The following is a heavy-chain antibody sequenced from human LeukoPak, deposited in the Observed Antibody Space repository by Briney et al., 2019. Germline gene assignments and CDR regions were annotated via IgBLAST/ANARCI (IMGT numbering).Heavy chain of an antibody. D-gene: IGHD7-27*01. CDR2: MSPNSGDT. V-gene: IGHV1-8*01. Sequence: ASVKVSCKASGYTFTSYDINWVRHAPGQGLEWMGWMSPNSGDTGYAQKFQGRVTMTRDTSISTAFMKLTSLRSEDTAVYYCARGPPNWGFDFWGQGALVTVSS. CDR1: GYTFTSYD. J-gene: IGHJ4*02. CDR3: ARGPPNWGFDF.